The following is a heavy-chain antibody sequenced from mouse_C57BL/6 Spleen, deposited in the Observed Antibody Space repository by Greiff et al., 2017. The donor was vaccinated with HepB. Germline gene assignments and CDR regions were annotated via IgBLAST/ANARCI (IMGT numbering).Heavy chain of an antibody. V-gene: IGHV5-9-1*02. Sequence: EVMLVESGEGLVKPGGSLKLSCAASGFTFSSYVMSWVRQTPEKRLEWVAYISSGGDYIYYVDTVKGRFTISRDNARNTLYLQMSSLKSEDTAMYYCTREDYYGSFYWYFDVWGTGTTVTVSS. CDR2: ISSGGDYI. CDR3: TREDYYGSFYWYFDV. CDR1: GFTFSSYV. D-gene: IGHD1-1*01. J-gene: IGHJ1*03.